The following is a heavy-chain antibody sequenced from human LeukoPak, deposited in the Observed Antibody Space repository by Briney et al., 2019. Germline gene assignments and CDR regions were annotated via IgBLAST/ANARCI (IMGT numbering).Heavy chain of an antibody. Sequence: GGSLRLSCAASGFTFSNYYMNWVRQAPGKGLEWVSSISSGSSYIYYADSLKGRFTISRDNAKNTLYLQMNSLRAEDTAVYYCATWGRGYNSALDYWGQGTLVSVSP. V-gene: IGHV3-21*04. D-gene: IGHD6-19*01. CDR3: ATWGRGYNSALDY. CDR1: GFTFSNYY. CDR2: ISSGSSYI. J-gene: IGHJ4*02.